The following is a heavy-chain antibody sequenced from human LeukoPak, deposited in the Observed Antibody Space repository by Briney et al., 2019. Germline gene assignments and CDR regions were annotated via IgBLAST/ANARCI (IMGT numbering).Heavy chain of an antibody. Sequence: SSQTLSLTCAVSGGSISSGGYSWSWIRQPPGKGLEWIGYIYHSGSTYYNPSLKSRVTISVDRSKNQFSLKLSSVTAADTAVYYCASYYYGSGSYEFDYWGQGTLVTVSS. CDR3: ASYYYGSGSYEFDY. J-gene: IGHJ4*02. D-gene: IGHD3-10*01. CDR1: GGSISSGGYS. V-gene: IGHV4-30-2*01. CDR2: IYHSGST.